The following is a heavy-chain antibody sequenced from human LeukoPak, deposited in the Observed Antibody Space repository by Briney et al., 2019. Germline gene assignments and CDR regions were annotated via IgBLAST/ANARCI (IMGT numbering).Heavy chain of an antibody. Sequence: PSETLSLTCAVSGGSLSSSNWWSWVRQPPGKGLEWIGEIYHSGSTNYNLSLKSRVTISVDKSKNQFSLKLSSVTAADTAVYYCARRRYCSSTSCYRRVRWAWDYWGQGTLVTVSS. CDR3: ARRRYCSSTSCYRRVRWAWDY. J-gene: IGHJ4*02. CDR1: GGSLSSSNW. D-gene: IGHD2-2*01. CDR2: IYHSGST. V-gene: IGHV4-4*02.